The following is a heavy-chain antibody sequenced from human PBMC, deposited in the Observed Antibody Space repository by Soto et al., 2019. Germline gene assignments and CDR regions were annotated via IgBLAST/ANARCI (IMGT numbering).Heavy chain of an antibody. J-gene: IGHJ4*02. Sequence: QVQLQESGPGLVKPSQTLSLPCTVSGGSISSGGYYWSWIRQHPGKGLEWIGYISYSGSTYYNPSLERRVTISVDTSKNQLSLKLSSVIAADTAVYYCERYALSRDSIWGQGTLVTVSS. D-gene: IGHD3-22*01. V-gene: IGHV4-31*03. CDR2: ISYSGST. CDR1: GGSISSGGYY. CDR3: ERYALSRDSI.